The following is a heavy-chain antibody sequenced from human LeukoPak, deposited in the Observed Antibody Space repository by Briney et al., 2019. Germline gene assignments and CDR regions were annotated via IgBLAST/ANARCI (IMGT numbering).Heavy chain of an antibody. J-gene: IGHJ4*02. CDR2: IYPGDSHT. CDR1: GYSFTNYW. V-gene: IGHV5-51*01. CDR3: ARGTNSYNYLVDY. Sequence: GESLKISCKGSGYSFTNYWIAWVRQMPGKGLEWMGIIYPGDSHTRYSPSFQGQVTISADKSINTAYLQWRILEASGTARYYCARGTNSYNYLVDYWGQGTLVTVSS. D-gene: IGHD3-16*01.